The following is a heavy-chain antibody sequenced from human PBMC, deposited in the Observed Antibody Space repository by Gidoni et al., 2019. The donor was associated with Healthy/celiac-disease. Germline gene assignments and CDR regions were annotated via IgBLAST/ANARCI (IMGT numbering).Heavy chain of an antibody. V-gene: IGHV3-7*01. CDR1: GFTLSRYW. CDR3: ARDWGFGELLWGYFDY. D-gene: IGHD3-10*01. Sequence: EVQLVESGGGLVQPGGSLRLSCAASGFTLSRYWMSWVRQAPGKGLEWVANIKQDGSEKYYVDSVKGRFTISRDNAKNSLYLQMNSLRAEDTAVYYCARDWGFGELLWGYFDYWGQGTLVTVSS. J-gene: IGHJ4*02. CDR2: IKQDGSEK.